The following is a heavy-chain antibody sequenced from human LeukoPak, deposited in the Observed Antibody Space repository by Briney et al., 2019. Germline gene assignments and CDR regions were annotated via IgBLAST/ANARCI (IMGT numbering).Heavy chain of an antibody. CDR1: GFTFSSYA. V-gene: IGHV3-30-3*01. CDR3: ARVNSRSGYSSAVDY. Sequence: PGRSLRLSCAASGFTFSSYAMHWVRQAQGKGLEWVAVISYDGSNKYYADSVKGRFTISRDNSKNTLYLQMNSLRAEDTAVYYCARVNSRSGYSSAVDYWGQGTLVTVSS. CDR2: ISYDGSNK. J-gene: IGHJ4*02. D-gene: IGHD3-22*01.